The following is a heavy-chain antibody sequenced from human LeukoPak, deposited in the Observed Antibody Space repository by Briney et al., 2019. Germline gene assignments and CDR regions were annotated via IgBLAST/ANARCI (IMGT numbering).Heavy chain of an antibody. CDR3: AITGGPTVTAFDL. J-gene: IGHJ4*02. CDR2: INHDGGDK. Sequence: GGSLRLSCAASGFTFSSYSMNWVRQAPGKGLEWVANINHDGGDKNYVDSVKGRFTISRDNAKSSLYLQMNSLRVEDTAVYYCAITGGPTVTAFDLWGQGILVTVSS. D-gene: IGHD4-17*01. CDR1: GFTFSSYS. V-gene: IGHV3-7*02.